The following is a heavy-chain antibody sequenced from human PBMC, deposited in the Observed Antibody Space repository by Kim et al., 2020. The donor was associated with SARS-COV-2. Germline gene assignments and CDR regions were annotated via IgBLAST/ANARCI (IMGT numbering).Heavy chain of an antibody. CDR2: INSDGSST. V-gene: IGHV3-74*01. CDR1: GFTFSSYW. Sequence: GGSLRLSCAASGFTFSSYWMHWVRQAPGKGLVWVSRINSDGSSTSYADSVKGRFTISRDNAKNTLYLQMNSLRAEDTAVYYCARDPPHYDILTGYYYYYYGMDVWCQGTTVTVSS. CDR3: ARDPPHYDILTGYYYYYYGMDV. J-gene: IGHJ6*02. D-gene: IGHD3-9*01.